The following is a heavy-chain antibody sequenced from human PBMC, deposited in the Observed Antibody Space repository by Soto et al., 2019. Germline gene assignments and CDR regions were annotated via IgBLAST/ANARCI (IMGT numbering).Heavy chain of an antibody. CDR3: ARDGQMAYYDFWSGYYGEGYFDY. D-gene: IGHD3-3*01. CDR2: ISGSGGTT. V-gene: IGHV3-23*01. Sequence: GGSLRLSCVASGFTFENYAMSWVRQAPGKGLEWVSAISGSGGTTYYSDSVKGRFTISRDNAKNSLYLQMNSLRAEDTAVYYCARDGQMAYYDFWSGYYGEGYFDYWGQGTLVTVSS. J-gene: IGHJ4*02. CDR1: GFTFENYA.